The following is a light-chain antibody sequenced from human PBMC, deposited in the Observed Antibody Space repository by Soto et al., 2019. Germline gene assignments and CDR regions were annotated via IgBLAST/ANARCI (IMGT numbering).Light chain of an antibody. CDR3: SSYTSSSTVV. V-gene: IGLV2-14*01. CDR1: SSDVGGYNY. J-gene: IGLJ2*01. CDR2: DVS. Sequence: QSALTQPASVSGSPGQSITISCTGNSSDVGGYNYVSWYQQHPGKAPKLMIYDVSNRRSGVSNLFSGSKSGNTTSLTISGLQADDEADYYCSSYTSSSTVVFGGGTKLTVL.